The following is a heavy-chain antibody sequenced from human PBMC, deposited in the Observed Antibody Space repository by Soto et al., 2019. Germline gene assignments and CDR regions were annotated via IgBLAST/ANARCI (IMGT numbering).Heavy chain of an antibody. J-gene: IGHJ4*02. CDR2: IIPVFGKT. CDR3: ASAGGRQLERRGVWDY. Sequence: QVQLVQSGAEVTKPGSSVTVSCTASGDTFSTYGFDWVRQAPGQRLEWMGGIIPVFGKTNYAQEFQGRLTISADDSTSTVYMQLSSLTSEDTAVYYCASAGGRQLERRGVWDYWGQGTLVTVSS. V-gene: IGHV1-69*01. D-gene: IGHD1-1*01. CDR1: GDTFSTYG.